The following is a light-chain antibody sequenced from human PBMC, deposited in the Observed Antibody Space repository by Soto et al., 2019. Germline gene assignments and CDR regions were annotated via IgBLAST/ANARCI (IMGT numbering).Light chain of an antibody. CDR1: QTINDW. Sequence: DIQMTQSPSTLSASVVDRVTITCLASQTINDWLAWYQQKPGKAPKLLIPDASNLESGVPSRFGGSGSGTEFTLTISSLQPEDFATYYCQQYNSYPWTFGQGTKVDIK. CDR2: DAS. J-gene: IGKJ1*01. CDR3: QQYNSYPWT. V-gene: IGKV1-5*01.